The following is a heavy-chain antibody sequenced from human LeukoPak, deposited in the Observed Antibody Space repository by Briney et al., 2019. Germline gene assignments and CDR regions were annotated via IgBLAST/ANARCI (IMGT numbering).Heavy chain of an antibody. Sequence: GGSLRLSCAASGFTFSSYWMSWVRQAPGKGLEWVSAISGSGGSTYYADSVKGRFTISRDNAKNSLYLQMNSLRAEDTAVYYCARDLYSSSSYFDYWGQGTLVTVSS. CDR3: ARDLYSSSSYFDY. CDR1: GFTFSSYW. J-gene: IGHJ4*02. CDR2: ISGSGGST. V-gene: IGHV3-23*01. D-gene: IGHD6-13*01.